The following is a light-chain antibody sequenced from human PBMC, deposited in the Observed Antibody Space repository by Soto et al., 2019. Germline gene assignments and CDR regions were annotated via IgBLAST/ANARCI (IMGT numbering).Light chain of an antibody. CDR2: DVS. V-gene: IGLV2-14*03. CDR3: VSYTRSTTYV. Sequence: QSALTQPASVSGSPGQSITISCTGTISDVCGNDYVSWYQQHPGKAPKVIIYDVSYRPSGISNRFSGSKSGNTASLVISGLQAEDGAKYYCVSYTRSTTYVFGTGTKLTVL. J-gene: IGLJ1*01. CDR1: ISDVCGNDY.